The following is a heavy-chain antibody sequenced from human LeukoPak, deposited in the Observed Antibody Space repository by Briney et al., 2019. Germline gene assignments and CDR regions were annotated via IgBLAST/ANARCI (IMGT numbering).Heavy chain of an antibody. CDR2: IYSGGST. V-gene: IGHV3-53*01. J-gene: IGHJ4*02. CDR3: ARGEGYNYGYIDH. CDR1: GFTVSSNY. D-gene: IGHD5-18*01. Sequence: GGSLGLSCAASGFTVSSNYMSWVRQPPGKGLEWVSVIYSGGSTYYADSVRGRFTISRDNSKNTLHLQMNSLGAEDTAVYYCARGEGYNYGYIDHWGQGTLVIVSS.